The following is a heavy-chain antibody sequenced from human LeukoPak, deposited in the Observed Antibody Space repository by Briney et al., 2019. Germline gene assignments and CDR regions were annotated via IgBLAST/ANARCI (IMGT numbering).Heavy chain of an antibody. CDR3: AFRGVEKWSCPPFGCWYFDY. J-gene: IGHJ4*02. CDR2: INPSGGST. D-gene: IGHD3-10*01. Sequence: ASVKVSCKASGYTFTSYYMHWVRQAPGQGLEWMGIINPSGGSTSYAQKFQGRVTMTRDTSTSTVYMELSSLRSEDTAVYYCAFRGVEKWSCPPFGCWYFDYWGQGTLVTVSS. V-gene: IGHV1-46*01. CDR1: GYTFTSYY.